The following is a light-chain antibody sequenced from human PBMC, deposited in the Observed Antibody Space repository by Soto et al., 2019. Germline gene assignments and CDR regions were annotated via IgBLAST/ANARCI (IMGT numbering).Light chain of an antibody. J-gene: IGKJ2*01. V-gene: IGKV1-5*01. Sequence: DIQMTQSPSTLSASVGDRVTITCRASQSISSWLAWYQQKPGKAPKVLIYEASSVESGVPSRFSGSGSGTEFTLTISSLQPDDFATYYCQQYNCYSSFTFGQGTKLEIK. CDR3: QQYNCYSSFT. CDR1: QSISSW. CDR2: EAS.